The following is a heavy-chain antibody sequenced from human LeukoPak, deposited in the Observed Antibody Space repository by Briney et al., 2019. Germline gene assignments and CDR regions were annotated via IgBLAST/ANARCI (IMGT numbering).Heavy chain of an antibody. Sequence: GGSLRLSCAASGFTFSSHWMHWVRQAPGKGLVWVSRINSDGSSISYADSVKGRFTISRDNSKNTLYLQMNSLRAEDTAVYYCAKEGPLMDYDILTGSSVFDYWGQGTLVTVSS. CDR2: INSDGSSI. V-gene: IGHV3-74*01. CDR3: AKEGPLMDYDILTGSSVFDY. CDR1: GFTFSSHW. D-gene: IGHD3-9*01. J-gene: IGHJ4*02.